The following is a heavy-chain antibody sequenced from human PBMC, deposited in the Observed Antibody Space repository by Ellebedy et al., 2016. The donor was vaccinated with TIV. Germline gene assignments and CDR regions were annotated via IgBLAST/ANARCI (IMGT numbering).Heavy chain of an antibody. D-gene: IGHD3-16*01. J-gene: IGHJ4*02. CDR3: ARGAHEEKTSFDY. V-gene: IGHV4-59*01. CDR2: IYYSGST. Sequence: SETLSLTXTVSGGSISSYYWSWIRQPPGKGLEWIGYIYYSGSTNYNPSLKSRVTISVDMSKNQFSLKLSSVTAADTAVYYCARGAHEEKTSFDYWGQGTLVTVSS. CDR1: GGSISSYY.